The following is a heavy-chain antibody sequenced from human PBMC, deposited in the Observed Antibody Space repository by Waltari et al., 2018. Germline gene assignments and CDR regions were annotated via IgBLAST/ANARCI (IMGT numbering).Heavy chain of an antibody. J-gene: IGHJ3*01. CDR1: GLTCSSPA. D-gene: IGHD3-9*01. CDR2: ISYDGSDK. Sequence: VQRVESGGGVVHPGRSLRLSCAAHGLTCSSPALHGVRQAPGKGLEWVAVISYDGSDKYYADSVKGRFSISRDNSRNTLYLQMNSLRAEDTAVYYCARLFVDLFTGAHGAFDVWGQGTMVTVSS. V-gene: IGHV3-30*04. CDR3: ARLFVDLFTGAHGAFDV.